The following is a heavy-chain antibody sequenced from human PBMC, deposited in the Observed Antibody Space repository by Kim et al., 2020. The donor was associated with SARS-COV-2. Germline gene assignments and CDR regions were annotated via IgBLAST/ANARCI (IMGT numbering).Heavy chain of an antibody. J-gene: IGHJ4*02. Sequence: LKSRVTISVATSKNQFSLKLSYVTAADTAVYYCARGGGWWQYGRAYYFDYWGQGTLVTVSS. CDR3: ARGGGWWQYGRAYYFDY. V-gene: IGHV4-34*01. D-gene: IGHD2-15*01.